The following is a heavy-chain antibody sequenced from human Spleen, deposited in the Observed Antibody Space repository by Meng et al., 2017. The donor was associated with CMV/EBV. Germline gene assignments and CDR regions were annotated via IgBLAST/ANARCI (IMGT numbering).Heavy chain of an antibody. Sequence: GGSLRLSCAASGFTFSAYAMNWVRQAPGKGLEWVPSISTTSTYIYYADSVKGRFTISRDNAKNSLFLQMNSLRADDTAVYYCAKSWDGMDVWGQGTTVTVSS. D-gene: IGHD1-26*01. J-gene: IGHJ6*02. CDR3: AKSWDGMDV. V-gene: IGHV3-21*01. CDR2: ISTTSTYI. CDR1: GFTFSAYA.